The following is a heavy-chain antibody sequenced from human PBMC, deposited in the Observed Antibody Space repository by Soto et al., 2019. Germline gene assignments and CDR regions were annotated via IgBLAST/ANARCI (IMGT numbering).Heavy chain of an antibody. CDR2: ISITGSYI. J-gene: IGHJ6*02. D-gene: IGHD5-18*01. CDR3: ARGAIRGYSYGHSDY. V-gene: IGHV3-21*02. Sequence: EVQLVESGGGLVEPGTSLTLSCAASGFKFSSYTMDWVRQAPGKGLQWVSSISITGSYIYYADSVKGRFAISRDNAQNSVYLFMNSLRADDTAVYYCARGAIRGYSYGHSDYWGQGTTVTVSS. CDR1: GFKFSSYT.